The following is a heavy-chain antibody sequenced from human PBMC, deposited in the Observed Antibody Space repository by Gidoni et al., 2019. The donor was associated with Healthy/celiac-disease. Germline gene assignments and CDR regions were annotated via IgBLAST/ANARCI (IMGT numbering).Heavy chain of an antibody. J-gene: IGHJ4*02. Sequence: QVQLVQSGADVQKPEASVKVSCKASGCTFSSYAISWVRQAPGTGLEWMGGIIPICGTAHYAQKFQGRVTITADESTSTAYMELSSLRSEDTAVYYCARARTMVGATYLVWGQGTLVTVSS. D-gene: IGHD1-26*01. CDR3: ARARTMVGATYLV. CDR2: IIPICGTA. CDR1: GCTFSSYA. V-gene: IGHV1-69*01.